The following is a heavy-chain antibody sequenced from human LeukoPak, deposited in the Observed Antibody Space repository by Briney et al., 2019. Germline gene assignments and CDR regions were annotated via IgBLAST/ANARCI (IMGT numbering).Heavy chain of an antibody. J-gene: IGHJ4*02. Sequence: GGSLRLSCAASGLTFTNYGMTWVRQAPGKGLKWVSSISGSGSDTYYADSVKGRFTISRDSSKNTLYVQMVSLRAEDTAIYYCAWSGGWWAHDYWGQGTLVTVSS. V-gene: IGHV3-23*01. D-gene: IGHD6-19*01. CDR3: AWSGGWWAHDY. CDR1: GLTFTNYG. CDR2: ISGSGSDT.